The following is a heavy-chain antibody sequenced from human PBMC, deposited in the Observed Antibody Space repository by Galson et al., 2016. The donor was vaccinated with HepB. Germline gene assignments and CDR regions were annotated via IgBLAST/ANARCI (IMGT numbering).Heavy chain of an antibody. CDR1: GFNFSNHA. J-gene: IGHJ6*02. CDR3: ARVPVDIVPSIWSFYYLGMDV. CDR2: ISYDGNIK. Sequence: SLRLSCAASGFNFSNHAMHWVRQAPGKGLEWVAVISYDGNIKYSADAVKGRFTISRDNSKNTLYLQMNSLRVEDKSLYYCARVPVDIVPSIWSFYYLGMDVWGQGTTVTVSS. D-gene: IGHD5-12*01. V-gene: IGHV3-30-3*01.